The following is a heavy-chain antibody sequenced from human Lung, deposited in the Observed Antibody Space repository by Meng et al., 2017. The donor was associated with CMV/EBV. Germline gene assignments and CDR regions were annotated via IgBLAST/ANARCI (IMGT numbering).Heavy chain of an antibody. CDR1: GYTFTSYD. J-gene: IGHJ6*02. V-gene: IGHV1-8*03. Sequence: SVXVSXXASGYTFTSYDVNWVRQATGQGLEWMGWMNPNNGNTGYAQKFQGRVTITRNTSISTAYMELSSLRSEDTAVYYCARGAKNYYGSGRSTVDGMYVWGQEXTVTVSS. D-gene: IGHD3-10*01. CDR2: MNPNNGNT. CDR3: ARGAKNYYGSGRSTVDGMYV.